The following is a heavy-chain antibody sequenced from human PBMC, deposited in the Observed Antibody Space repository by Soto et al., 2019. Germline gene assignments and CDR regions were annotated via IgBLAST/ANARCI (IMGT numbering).Heavy chain of an antibody. J-gene: IGHJ3*02. V-gene: IGHV4-31*03. Sequence: QVQLQESGPGLVKPSQTLSLTCTVSGGSISSGGYYWSWIRPHPGKGLEWIGYIYYSGSTYYNPSLKSRVTISVDTSKNQFSLKLSSVTAADTAVYYCARGRGYYDSSGYPGRAFDIWGQGTKVTV. CDR2: IYYSGST. CDR1: GGSISSGGYY. CDR3: ARGRGYYDSSGYPGRAFDI. D-gene: IGHD3-22*01.